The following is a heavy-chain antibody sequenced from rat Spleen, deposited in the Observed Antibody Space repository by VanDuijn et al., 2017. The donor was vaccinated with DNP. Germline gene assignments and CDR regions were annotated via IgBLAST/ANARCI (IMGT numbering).Heavy chain of an antibody. J-gene: IGHJ2*01. CDR3: AREGDYGGYSAKFDY. CDR2: INTDGGST. V-gene: IGHV5-58*01. Sequence: EVQLVETGGGLVQPGRSLKLSCVASGFTFSSYWMYWIRQAPGKGLEWVSSINTDGGSTYYPDSVKGRFTISRDNAKSTLYLQMDSLRSEDTATYYCAREGDYGGYSAKFDYWGQGVMVTVSS. D-gene: IGHD1-11*01. CDR1: GFTFSSYW.